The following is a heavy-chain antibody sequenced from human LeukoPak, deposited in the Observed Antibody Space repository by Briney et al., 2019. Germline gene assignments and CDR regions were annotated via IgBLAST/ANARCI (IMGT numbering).Heavy chain of an antibody. J-gene: IGHJ4*02. Sequence: ASVKVSCKASGYTFTSYGISWVRQAPGQGLEWMGWISAYNGNTNYAQKLQGRVTMTTDTSTSTAYMELRSLRSDDTAVYYCARVPPVFGEFDFDYWGQGTLVTVSS. CDR1: GYTFTSYG. D-gene: IGHD3-10*01. CDR3: ARVPPVFGEFDFDY. V-gene: IGHV1-18*01. CDR2: ISAYNGNT.